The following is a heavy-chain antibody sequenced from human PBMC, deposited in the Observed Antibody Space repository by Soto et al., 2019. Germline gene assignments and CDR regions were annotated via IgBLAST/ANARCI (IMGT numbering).Heavy chain of an antibody. J-gene: IGHJ4*02. CDR2: FDPEDGET. V-gene: IGHV1-24*01. CDR3: AVIAQQSYYFDY. D-gene: IGHD6-13*01. CDR1: GYTLTELS. Sequence: ASVKVSCKVSGYTLTELSMHWVRQAPGKGLEWMGGFDPEDGETIYAQKFQGRVTMTEDTSTDTAYMELSSLRSEDTAVYYCAVIAQQSYYFDYWGQGTLVTVSS.